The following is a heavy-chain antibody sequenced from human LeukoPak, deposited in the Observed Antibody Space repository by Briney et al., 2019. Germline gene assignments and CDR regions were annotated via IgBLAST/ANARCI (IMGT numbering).Heavy chain of an antibody. CDR1: GGSISSSSYY. CDR2: IHYSGNT. J-gene: IGHJ5*02. D-gene: IGHD6-19*01. V-gene: IGHV4-39*01. Sequence: SETLSLTCTVSGGSISSSSYYWGWLRQPPGTGLEWIGSIHYSGNTDYNSSLESRVTTSVDTSKNQFSLKVTSVTAADTAVYYCARRFVGAVAAWFDPWGQGTLVTVSS. CDR3: ARRFVGAVAAWFDP.